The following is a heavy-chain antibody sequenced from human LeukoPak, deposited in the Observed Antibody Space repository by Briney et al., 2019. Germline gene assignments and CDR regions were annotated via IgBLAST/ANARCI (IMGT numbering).Heavy chain of an antibody. CDR3: ARDRSRIYDFEY. CDR2: IYYSGGT. D-gene: IGHD6-13*01. Sequence: PETLSLTCTVSGGSISSSTYYWGWIRQPPGKGLEWIGSIYYSGGTYYNPSLKSRVTISVDTSKNQFSLKLSSVTAADTAVYYCARDRSRIYDFEYWGQGTLVTVSS. V-gene: IGHV4-39*07. CDR1: GGSISSSTYY. J-gene: IGHJ4*02.